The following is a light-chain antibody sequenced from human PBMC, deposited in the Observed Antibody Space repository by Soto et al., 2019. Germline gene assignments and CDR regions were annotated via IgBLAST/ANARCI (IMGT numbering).Light chain of an antibody. CDR3: QHFGSSPPVI. CDR1: QTTSPKY. J-gene: IGKJ5*01. V-gene: IGKV3-20*01. CDR2: GAS. Sequence: EIELTQSPGTLSLSPGESATLSCQGRQTTSPKYVAWYQQRRGLAPRLLVYGASNRAAGIPDRFRGSGSGSEFSPTISGLEPQDFAVYFCQHFGSSPPVIFGQGTRVEI.